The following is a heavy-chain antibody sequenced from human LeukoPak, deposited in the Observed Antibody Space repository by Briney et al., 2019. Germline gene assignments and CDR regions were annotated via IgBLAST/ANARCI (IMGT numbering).Heavy chain of an antibody. CDR3: GTRIYGGNSGGYFVF. Sequence: ASVKVSCKASGYTFTDYYMHWVRQAPGQGLEWMGWINPNSGGTNFAQKFQGRVAMTRDTSISTAYMELGSLRSDDTAVYYCGTRIYGGNSGGYFVFWGQGTLVTVSS. CDR1: GYTFTDYY. V-gene: IGHV1-2*02. J-gene: IGHJ4*02. CDR2: INPNSGGT. D-gene: IGHD4-23*01.